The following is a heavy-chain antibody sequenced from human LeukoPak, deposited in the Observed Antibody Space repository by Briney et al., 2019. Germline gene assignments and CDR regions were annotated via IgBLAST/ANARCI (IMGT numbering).Heavy chain of an antibody. CDR1: GFTVSSNY. V-gene: IGHV3-66*01. CDR2: IYSGGST. D-gene: IGHD3-9*01. Sequence: PGGSLRLSCAASGFTVSSNYMSWVRQAPGKGLEWVSVIYSGGSTYYADSVKGRFTISRDNSKNTLYLQVNSLRAEDTAVYYCARDDILTGYYYGMDVWGQGTTVTVSS. J-gene: IGHJ6*02. CDR3: ARDDILTGYYYGMDV.